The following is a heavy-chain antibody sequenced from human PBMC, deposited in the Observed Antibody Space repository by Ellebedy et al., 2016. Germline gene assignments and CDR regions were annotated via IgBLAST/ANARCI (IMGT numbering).Heavy chain of an antibody. D-gene: IGHD6-13*01. CDR1: GDSITGYY. CDR3: ARLGPDTQLEF. Sequence: SETLSLXXTVSGDSITGYYWNWIRQPPGAGLEWIGEINHSGSTNYNPSLKSRVTISGDTSKNQFSLKLSSVSAADTAVYYCARLGPDTQLEFWGQGTLITVSS. J-gene: IGHJ4*02. CDR2: INHSGST. V-gene: IGHV4-34*01.